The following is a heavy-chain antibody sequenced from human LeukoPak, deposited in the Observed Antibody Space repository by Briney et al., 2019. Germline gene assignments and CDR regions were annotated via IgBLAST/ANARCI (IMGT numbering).Heavy chain of an antibody. CDR3: ARRSWFGDYDY. D-gene: IGHD3-10*01. V-gene: IGHV4-59*08. Sequence: SETLSLTCTVSGGSISSYYWSWIRQPPGKGLEWIGYIYYSGSTNYNPSLKSRATISVDTSKNQFSLKLSSVTAADTAVYYCARRSWFGDYDYWGQGTLVTVSS. CDR1: GGSISSYY. CDR2: IYYSGST. J-gene: IGHJ4*02.